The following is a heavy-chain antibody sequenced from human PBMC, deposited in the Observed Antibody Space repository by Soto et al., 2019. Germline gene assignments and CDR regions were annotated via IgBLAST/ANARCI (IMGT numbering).Heavy chain of an antibody. D-gene: IGHD3-10*01. Sequence: QVQLVESGGGVVQPGRSLRLSCAASGFTFSSYGMHWVRQAPGKGLEWVAVISYDGSNKYYADSVKGRFTISRDNSKNTLDLQMNSLRAEDTAVYYCAKVRGTLWRYGMDVWGQGTTVTVSS. CDR1: GFTFSSYG. CDR2: ISYDGSNK. V-gene: IGHV3-30*18. J-gene: IGHJ6*02. CDR3: AKVRGTLWRYGMDV.